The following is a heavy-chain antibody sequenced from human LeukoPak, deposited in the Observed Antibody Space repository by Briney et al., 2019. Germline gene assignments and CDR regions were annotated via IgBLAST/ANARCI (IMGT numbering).Heavy chain of an antibody. CDR1: GFTFSSYS. V-gene: IGHV3-21*01. CDR2: ISSSSSYI. J-gene: IGHJ4*02. Sequence: PGGSLRLSCAASGFTFSSYSMDWVRQAPGKGLEWVSSISSSSSYIHYADSVKGRFTISRDNAKNSLYLQMNSLRAEDTAVYYCARWHYDSSGYYLFDYWGQGTLVTVSS. D-gene: IGHD3-22*01. CDR3: ARWHYDSSGYYLFDY.